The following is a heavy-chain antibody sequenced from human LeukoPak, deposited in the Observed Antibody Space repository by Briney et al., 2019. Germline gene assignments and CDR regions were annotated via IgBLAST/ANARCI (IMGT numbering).Heavy chain of an antibody. D-gene: IGHD1-26*01. Sequence: ASVKVSCKASGYTFTSYGISWVRQAPGQGLEWMGWISAYNGNTNYAQKLQGRVTMTTDTSTSTAYMELRSLRSEDTAVYYCASFIVGATKVMDVWGQGTTVTVSS. V-gene: IGHV1-18*01. J-gene: IGHJ6*02. CDR1: GYTFTSYG. CDR3: ASFIVGATKVMDV. CDR2: ISAYNGNT.